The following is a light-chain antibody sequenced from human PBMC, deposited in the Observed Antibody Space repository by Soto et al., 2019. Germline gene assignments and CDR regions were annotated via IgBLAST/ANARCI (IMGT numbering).Light chain of an antibody. CDR2: QAS. CDR1: HSISVW. V-gene: IGKV1-5*03. CDR3: QQYYTYPYT. J-gene: IGKJ5*01. Sequence: DIQMTQSPSTLSSSVGDRVTITCRASHSISVWLAWYQQKPGKAPKLLNYQASTLESGAPPRFSSRGSGTDFTLTISSLQPDDFATYYCQQYYTYPYTFGQGTRLEIK.